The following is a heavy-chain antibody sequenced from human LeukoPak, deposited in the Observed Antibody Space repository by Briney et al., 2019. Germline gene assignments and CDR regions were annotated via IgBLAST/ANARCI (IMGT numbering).Heavy chain of an antibody. Sequence: SETLSLTCTVSGGSISSYYWSWIRQPAGKGLEWIGRIYTSGSTNYNPSLKSRVTMSVDTSKNQFSLKLSSVTAADTAVYYCARHRDEYYDILTGYSAIYYYMDVWGKGTTVTISS. J-gene: IGHJ6*03. CDR1: GGSISSYY. V-gene: IGHV4-4*07. D-gene: IGHD3-9*01. CDR2: IYTSGST. CDR3: ARHRDEYYDILTGYSAIYYYMDV.